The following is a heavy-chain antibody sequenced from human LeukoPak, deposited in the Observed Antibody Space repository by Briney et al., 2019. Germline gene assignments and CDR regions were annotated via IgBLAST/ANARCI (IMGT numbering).Heavy chain of an antibody. V-gene: IGHV3-21*01. Sequence: GGSLRLSCAASGFIFSIYSMNWVRQAPGKGLEWVSAISSSSIYIYYADSVKGRFTISRDNAKNSLYLQMNSLRAEDTAVYYCARGSRGNIAAAGHFDYWGQGTLVTVSS. CDR1: GFIFSIYS. CDR2: ISSSSIYI. CDR3: ARGSRGNIAAAGHFDY. J-gene: IGHJ4*02. D-gene: IGHD6-13*01.